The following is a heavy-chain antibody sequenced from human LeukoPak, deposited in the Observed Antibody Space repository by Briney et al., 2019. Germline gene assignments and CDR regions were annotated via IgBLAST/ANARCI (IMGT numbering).Heavy chain of an antibody. Sequence: GGSLRLSCAASGFTFSSYCMNWVRQAPGKGLEWVSSISSSGNYIYYADSVKGRFTISRDSAKNSLFLQMNSLRAEDTAVYYCARASPMTTVTTFNDYWGQGTLVTVSS. D-gene: IGHD4-17*01. J-gene: IGHJ4*02. CDR3: ARASPMTTVTTFNDY. CDR2: ISSSGNYI. V-gene: IGHV3-21*01. CDR1: GFTFSSYC.